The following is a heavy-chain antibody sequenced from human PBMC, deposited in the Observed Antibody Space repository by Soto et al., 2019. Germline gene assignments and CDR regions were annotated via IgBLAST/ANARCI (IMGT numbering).Heavy chain of an antibody. CDR3: ASTSLLELVSPELYDY. D-gene: IGHD3-10*01. J-gene: IGHJ4*02. V-gene: IGHV4-34*01. CDR1: GGSFSGYY. Sequence: QVQLQQWGAGLLKPSETLSLTCAVSGGSFSGYYWSWIRQPPGKGLEWNGEINHSGSTNYNPSYKIRVAISVDTSKNEFALKLSCVTAADTAVYYCASTSLLELVSPELYDYWGQGTLVTVSS. CDR2: INHSGST.